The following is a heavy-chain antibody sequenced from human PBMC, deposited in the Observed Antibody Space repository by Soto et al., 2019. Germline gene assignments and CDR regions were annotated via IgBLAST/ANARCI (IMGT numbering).Heavy chain of an antibody. CDR1: GYTFNSYY. Sequence: ASVKVSCKASGYTFNSYYMHWVRQAPGQGLEWMGIINPSGGSTSYAQKFQGRVTMTRDTSTSTVYMELSSLRSEDTAVYYCARSIAARQIAAAARGAFDYWGQGTLVTVSS. CDR3: ARSIAARQIAAAARGAFDY. J-gene: IGHJ4*02. D-gene: IGHD6-6*01. V-gene: IGHV1-46*02. CDR2: INPSGGST.